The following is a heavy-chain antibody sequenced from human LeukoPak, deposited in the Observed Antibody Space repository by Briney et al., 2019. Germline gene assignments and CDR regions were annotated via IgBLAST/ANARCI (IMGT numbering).Heavy chain of an antibody. J-gene: IGHJ5*02. CDR1: GYTFTSYD. CDR3: ARKGLLGSGKPWFDP. V-gene: IGHV1-8*01. D-gene: IGHD2-15*01. CDR2: MNPNSGNT. Sequence: ASVTVSCKASGYTFTSYDINWVRQASGQGLEWMGWMNPNSGNTASAQKFQGRVNMTTNTSISTAYMELTGLRSEDTAMYFCARKGLLGSGKPWFDPWGQGTLVTVSS.